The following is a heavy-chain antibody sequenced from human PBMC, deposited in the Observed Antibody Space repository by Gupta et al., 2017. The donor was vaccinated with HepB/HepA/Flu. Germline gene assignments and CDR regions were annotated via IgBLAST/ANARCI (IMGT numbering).Heavy chain of an antibody. J-gene: IGHJ6*03. V-gene: IGHV3-7*01. D-gene: IGHD2-21*01. CDR2: IKQDGSEK. CDR3: AREETYCGGDCYSWDYYYYMDV. CDR1: GFPFSSYW. Sequence: EVQLVESGGGLVQPGGSLRLSCAASGFPFSSYWMSWVRQAPGKGLEWVANIKQDGSEKYYVDSVKGRFTISRDNAKNSLYLQMNSLRAEDTAVYYCAREETYCGGDCYSWDYYYYMDVWGKGTTVTVSS.